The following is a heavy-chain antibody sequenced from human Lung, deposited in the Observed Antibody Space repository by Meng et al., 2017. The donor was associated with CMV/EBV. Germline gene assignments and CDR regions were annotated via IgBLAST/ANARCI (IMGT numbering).Heavy chain of an antibody. Sequence: SQTXSLTCAVSGGVINVYYWSWIRQPPGKGLEWVGSISYDGTTSYNPSLNSRVTISLDTSKSQFSLKLTSVTAADTALYYCAGLLPSGKYVHHWFDPWGQRTLVTVSS. D-gene: IGHD3-10*02. CDR2: ISYDGTT. CDR1: GGVINVYY. V-gene: IGHV4-59*12. J-gene: IGHJ5*01. CDR3: AGLLPSGKYVHHWFDP.